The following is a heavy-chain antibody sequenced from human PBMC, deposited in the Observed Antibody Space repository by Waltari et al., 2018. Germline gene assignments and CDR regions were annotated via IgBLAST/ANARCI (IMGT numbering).Heavy chain of an antibody. J-gene: IGHJ3*02. Sequence: EVQLVESGGGLIQPGGSLRLSCAASGFTVSSNYMSWVRQAPGTGLEWVAVIDSGGSTYYADSVKGRFTISRDNPKNTLYLQMNSLRAEDTAVYYCARGGGYGDARPWDDAFDIWGQGTMVTVSS. CDR1: GFTVSSNY. V-gene: IGHV3-53*01. D-gene: IGHD4-17*01. CDR2: IDSGGST. CDR3: ARGGGYGDARPWDDAFDI.